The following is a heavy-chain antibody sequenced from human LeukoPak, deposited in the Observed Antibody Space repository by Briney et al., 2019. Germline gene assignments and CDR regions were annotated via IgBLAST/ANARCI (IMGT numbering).Heavy chain of an antibody. CDR2: ISAYNGNT. CDR1: GYTFTSYG. V-gene: IGHV1-18*01. J-gene: IGHJ5*02. CDR3: ARDSDRGFGEYPGETFDP. Sequence: ASVKVSCKASGYTFTSYGISWVRQAPGQGLEWMGWISAYNGNTNYAQKLQGRVTMTTDTSTSTAYMELRSLRSDDTAVYYCARDSDRGFGEYPGETFDPWGQGTLVTVSS. D-gene: IGHD3-10*01.